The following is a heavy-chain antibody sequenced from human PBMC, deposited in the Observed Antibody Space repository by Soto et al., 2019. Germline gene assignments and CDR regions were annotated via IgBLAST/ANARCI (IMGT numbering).Heavy chain of an antibody. CDR3: AKFKEWSRSGPDY. CDR2: IGSTGSKI. J-gene: IGHJ4*02. CDR1: GFTFSDYA. Sequence: EVQLFESGGDLVQPGGSLRLSCAATGFTFSDYAMKWVRQTPGKGLEWVSSIGSTGSKIFYADSVKGLFTISRDNSRNTRYLQMNRLRADVTAVYYCAKFKEWSRSGPDYWGQGTLVTVSS. D-gene: IGHD3-3*01. V-gene: IGHV3-23*01.